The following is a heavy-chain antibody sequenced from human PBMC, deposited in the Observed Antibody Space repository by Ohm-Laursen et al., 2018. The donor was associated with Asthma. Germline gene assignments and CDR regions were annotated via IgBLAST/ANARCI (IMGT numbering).Heavy chain of an antibody. D-gene: IGHD2-2*01. Sequence: SLRLSCTASGFTFGSYGMHWVRQAPGKGLEWVAIIWYDGSNKYYADSVKGRFTISRDNSKNTLYLQMNSLRAEDTAVYYCAMSSSSCYSSGCWFDPWGQGSLVTVSS. CDR3: AMSSSSCYSSGCWFDP. CDR1: GFTFGSYG. CDR2: IWYDGSNK. V-gene: IGHV3-33*01. J-gene: IGHJ5*02.